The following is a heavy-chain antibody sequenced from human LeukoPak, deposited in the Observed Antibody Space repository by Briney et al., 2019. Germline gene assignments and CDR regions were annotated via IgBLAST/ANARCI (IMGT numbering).Heavy chain of an antibody. J-gene: IGHJ5*02. CDR1: GGSISSYY. Sequence: SETLSLTCTVSGGSISSYYWSWIRQPAGKGLEWSGRIYTSGSTNYNPSLKSRVTMSVDTSKNQFSLKLSSVTAADTAVYYCAREVGDEVTTLPRLPRYNWFDPWGQGTLVTVSS. V-gene: IGHV4-4*07. CDR3: AREVGDEVTTLPRLPRYNWFDP. D-gene: IGHD4-17*01. CDR2: IYTSGST.